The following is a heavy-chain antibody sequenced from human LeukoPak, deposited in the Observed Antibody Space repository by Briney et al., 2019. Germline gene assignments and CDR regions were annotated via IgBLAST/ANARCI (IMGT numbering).Heavy chain of an antibody. CDR3: TKDRVAAILYFGY. D-gene: IGHD1-26*01. CDR1: GFTFSDYY. V-gene: IGHV3-11*01. CDR2: VSSGSSTI. J-gene: IGHJ4*02. Sequence: PGGSLRLSCAASGFTFSDYYMSWIRQAPGKGLEWVSYVSSGSSTIYYADSMKGRFTISRDNSKNTLYLQMNTLRAEDTAVYYCTKDRVAAILYFGYWGLGTLVTVSS.